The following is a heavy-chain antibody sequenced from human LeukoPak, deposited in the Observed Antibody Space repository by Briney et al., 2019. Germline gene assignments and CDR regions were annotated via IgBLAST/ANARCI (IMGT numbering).Heavy chain of an antibody. V-gene: IGHV4-59*12. CDR2: IYYSGNT. J-gene: IGHJ4*02. CDR3: ARGSMVRGVIIPD. CDR1: GGSISSYY. D-gene: IGHD3-10*01. Sequence: SETLSLTCTVSGGSISSYYWSWIRQPPGKGLEWVGYIYYSGNTNYNPSLKSRVTISVDTSKNQFSLSLTSVTAADTAFYYCARGSMVRGVIIPDWGQGTLVTVSS.